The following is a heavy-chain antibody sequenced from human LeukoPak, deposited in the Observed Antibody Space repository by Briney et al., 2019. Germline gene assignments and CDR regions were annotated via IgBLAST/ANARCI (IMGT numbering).Heavy chain of an antibody. CDR1: GCTFSSYG. CDR2: IRYDGSKK. Sequence: TGGSLRLSCAASGCTFSSYGMHWVRQAPGMGLEWMAFIRYDGSKKYYADSVKGRFTIFRDNSKNTLYLQMNSARAVDTAVYSCAKEWQWQLLIVDSWGQGTLVTVSS. D-gene: IGHD1-26*01. J-gene: IGHJ4*02. V-gene: IGHV3-30*02. CDR3: AKEWQWQLLIVDS.